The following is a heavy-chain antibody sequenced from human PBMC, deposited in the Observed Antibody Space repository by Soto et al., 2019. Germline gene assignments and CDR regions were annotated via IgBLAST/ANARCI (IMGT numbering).Heavy chain of an antibody. CDR2: IIPYLSVS. Sequence: QVQLVQSGAEVKKPGSSLRVSCKASGDTFNFYTINWVRQAPGLGLEWLGRIIPYLSVSNYAQKFQGRVTITADKSTSTAYMEVRSLGSEDTAMYYCATSFGSGYRAFDYWGQGALVTVSS. CDR1: GDTFNFYT. V-gene: IGHV1-69*02. D-gene: IGHD3-10*01. J-gene: IGHJ4*02. CDR3: ATSFGSGYRAFDY.